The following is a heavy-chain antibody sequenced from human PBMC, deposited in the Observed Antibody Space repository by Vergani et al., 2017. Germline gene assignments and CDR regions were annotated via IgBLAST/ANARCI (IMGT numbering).Heavy chain of an antibody. V-gene: IGHV4-61*02. J-gene: IGHJ6*03. CDR3: ARDYYSYVTHYFYYMDV. CDR1: GDYLKDPTYF. Sequence: QVQLQESGPGLVKPSQTLSLTCSVSGDYLKDPTYFWSWVRQPAGKGLEWIGRVHTSGTTTYNPSLKSRVSMSLDTSKSQLSLNLTSVTATDTAIYYCARDYYSYVTHYFYYMDVWGKGTTVTVSS. D-gene: IGHD3-10*01. CDR2: VHTSGTT.